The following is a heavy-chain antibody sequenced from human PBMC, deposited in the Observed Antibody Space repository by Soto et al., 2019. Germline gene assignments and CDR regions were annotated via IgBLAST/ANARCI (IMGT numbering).Heavy chain of an antibody. V-gene: IGHV3-30-3*01. CDR1: GFTFSSYA. D-gene: IGHD4-17*01. J-gene: IGHJ5*02. Sequence: PGGSLRLSCEASGFTFSSYAMHWVRQAPGKGLEWVAVISYHGSNKYYADFVKGRFTISRDNSKNTLYLQMNSLRAEDTAVYYCARDSGFGGDTYNWFDPWGHGTLVTVSS. CDR2: ISYHGSNK. CDR3: ARDSGFGGDTYNWFDP.